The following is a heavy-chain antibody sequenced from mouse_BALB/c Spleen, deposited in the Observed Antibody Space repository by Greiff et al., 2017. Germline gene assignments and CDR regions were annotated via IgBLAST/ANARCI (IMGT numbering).Heavy chain of an antibody. Sequence: VQLQQSGAELVKPGASVKLSCTASGFNIKDTYMHWVKQRPEQGLEWIGRIDPANGNTKYDPKFQGKATITADTSSNTAYLQLSSLTSEDTAVYYCAAGGIGYAMDYWGQGTSVTVSS. J-gene: IGHJ4*01. CDR3: AAGGIGYAMDY. CDR1: GFNIKDTY. V-gene: IGHV14-3*02. CDR2: IDPANGNT.